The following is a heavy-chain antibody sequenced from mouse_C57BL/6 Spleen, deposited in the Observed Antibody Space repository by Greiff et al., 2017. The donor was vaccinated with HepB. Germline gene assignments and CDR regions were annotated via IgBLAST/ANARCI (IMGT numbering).Heavy chain of an antibody. CDR1: GYAFSSYW. Sequence: VKLMESGAELVKPGASVKISCKASGYAFSSYWMNWVKQRPGKGLEWIGQIYPGDGDTNYNGKFKGKATLTADKSSSTAYMQLSSLTSEDSAVYFCARGGQLRLLYYFDYWGQGTTLTVSS. CDR3: ARGGQLRLLYYFDY. CDR2: IYPGDGDT. V-gene: IGHV1-80*01. D-gene: IGHD3-2*02. J-gene: IGHJ2*01.